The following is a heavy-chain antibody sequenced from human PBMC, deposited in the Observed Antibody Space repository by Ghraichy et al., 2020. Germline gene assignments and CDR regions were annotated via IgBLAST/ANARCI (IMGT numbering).Heavy chain of an antibody. J-gene: IGHJ4*02. V-gene: IGHV3-21*01. CDR1: GFTFSSYS. CDR3: ARELYCSSTNCPLGY. D-gene: IGHD2-2*01. Sequence: GESLNISCAASGFTFSSYSMNWVRQAPGTGLEWVSSISSISTYIYYADSVKGRFTISRDNAKKSLYLQMNSLRAEDTAVYYCARELYCSSTNCPLGYWGQGTLVTVSS. CDR2: ISSISTYI.